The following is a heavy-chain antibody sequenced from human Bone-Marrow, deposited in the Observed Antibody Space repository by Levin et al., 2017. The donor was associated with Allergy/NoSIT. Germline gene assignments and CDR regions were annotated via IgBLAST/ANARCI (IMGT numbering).Heavy chain of an antibody. CDR2: ISSSSSYI. V-gene: IGHV3-21*01. CDR1: GFTFSSYS. Sequence: PGGSLRLSCAASGFTFSSYSMNWVRQAPGKGLEWVSSISSSSSYIYYADSVKGRFTISRDNAKNSLYLQMNSLRAEDTAVYYCARGEDSSSWYSSYYYYGMDVWGQGTTVTVSS. D-gene: IGHD6-13*01. J-gene: IGHJ6*02. CDR3: ARGEDSSSWYSSYYYYGMDV.